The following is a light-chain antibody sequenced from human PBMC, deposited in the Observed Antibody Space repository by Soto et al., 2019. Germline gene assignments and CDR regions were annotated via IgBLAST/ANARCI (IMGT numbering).Light chain of an antibody. CDR3: QQRDNWPRT. J-gene: IGKJ1*01. CDR1: HSVTSNY. V-gene: IGKV3-11*01. Sequence: EIVMTQSPATLSVSLGERATLSCRASHSVTSNYLAWYQQKPGQAPRLLINAASNRATGIPARFSGSGSGTDFTLTISSLEPEDFAVYYCQQRDNWPRTFGQGTKVDIK. CDR2: AAS.